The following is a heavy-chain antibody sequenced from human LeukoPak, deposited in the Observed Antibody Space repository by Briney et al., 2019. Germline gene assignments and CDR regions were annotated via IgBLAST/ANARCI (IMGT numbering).Heavy chain of an antibody. D-gene: IGHD1-1*01. J-gene: IGHJ4*02. CDR1: GGSISSYY. V-gene: IGHV4-59*01. Sequence: SETLSLTCTVSGGSISSYYWSWIRQPPGKGLEWIGYIYYSGSTNYNPSLKSRVTISVDTSKNQFSLKLSSVTAADTAVYYCAREDDEKGRYYFDYWGQGTLVTVSS. CDR2: IYYSGST. CDR3: AREDDEKGRYYFDY.